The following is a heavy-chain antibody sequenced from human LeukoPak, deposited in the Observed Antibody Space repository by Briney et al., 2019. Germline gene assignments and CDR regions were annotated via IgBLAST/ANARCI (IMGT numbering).Heavy chain of an antibody. CDR2: ISYDGSNK. V-gene: IGHV3-30-3*01. CDR1: GFTFSSYA. Sequence: PGGSLRLSCAASGFTFSSYAMHWVRQAPGKGLEWVAVISYDGSNKYYADSVKGRFTISRDNSKNTLYLQMNSLRAEDTAVYYCARAESSSGWYYFDYWGQGTLVTVSS. J-gene: IGHJ4*02. CDR3: ARAESSSGWYYFDY. D-gene: IGHD6-19*01.